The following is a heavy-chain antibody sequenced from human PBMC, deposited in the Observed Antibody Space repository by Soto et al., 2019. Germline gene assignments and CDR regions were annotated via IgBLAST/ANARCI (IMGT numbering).Heavy chain of an antibody. CDR2: IYHSGST. D-gene: IGHD2-15*01. J-gene: IGHJ5*02. CDR1: GGSISSSNW. V-gene: IGHV4-4*02. Sequence: PSETLSLTCTVSGGSISSSNWWSWVRQPPGKGLEWIGEIYHSGSTNYNPSLKSRVTISVDKSKNQFSLKLSSVTAADTAVYYCARILGYCSGGSCYSSVSWFDPWGQGTLVTVSS. CDR3: ARILGYCSGGSCYSSVSWFDP.